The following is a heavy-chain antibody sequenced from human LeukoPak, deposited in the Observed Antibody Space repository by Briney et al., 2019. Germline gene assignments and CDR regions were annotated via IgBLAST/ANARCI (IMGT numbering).Heavy chain of an antibody. CDR1: GGSISSGGYY. CDR2: IYYSGST. J-gene: IGHJ4*02. CDR3: ARKDGDSSGYSVFGFDY. Sequence: TLSLTCTVSGGSISSGGYYWSWIRQHPGKGLEWIGYIYYSGSTYYNPSLKSRVTISVDTSKNQFSLKLSSVTAADTAVYYCARKDGDSSGYSVFGFDYWGQGTLVTVSS. V-gene: IGHV4-31*03. D-gene: IGHD3-22*01.